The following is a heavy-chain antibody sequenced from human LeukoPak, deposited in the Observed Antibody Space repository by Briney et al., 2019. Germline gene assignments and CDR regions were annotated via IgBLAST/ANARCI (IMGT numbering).Heavy chain of an antibody. V-gene: IGHV3-23*01. J-gene: IGHJ5*02. CDR1: GFTFSSYA. CDR3: AKDSDYGPANWFDP. D-gene: IGHD4-17*01. Sequence: GGSLRLSCAASGFTFSSYAMSWVRQAPGKGLEWVSAISGSGGSTYYADSVKGRFTISRDNSKNTLYLQMNSLRAEDTAVYYRAKDSDYGPANWFDPWGQGTLVTVS. CDR2: ISGSGGST.